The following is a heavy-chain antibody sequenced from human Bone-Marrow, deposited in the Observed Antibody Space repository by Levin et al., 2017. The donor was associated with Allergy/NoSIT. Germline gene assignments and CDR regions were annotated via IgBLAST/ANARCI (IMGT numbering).Heavy chain of an antibody. D-gene: IGHD3-10*01. CDR2: INWNGATT. CDR3: ARRVYGSGAYSDNWFDP. CDR1: GFSFEDDG. J-gene: IGHJ5*02. V-gene: IGHV3-20*04. Sequence: PGGSLRLSCEGSGFSFEDDGMTWVRQAPGKGLEWVSSINWNGATTRYADSVRGRFIISRDNAKKSLYLEMNNLRADDTALYYCARRVYGSGAYSDNWFDPWGQGTQVTVSS.